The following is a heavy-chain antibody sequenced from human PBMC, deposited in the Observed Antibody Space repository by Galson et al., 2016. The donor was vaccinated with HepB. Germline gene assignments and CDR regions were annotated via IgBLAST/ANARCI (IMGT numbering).Heavy chain of an antibody. Sequence: LRLSCAASGFTFTNNIMSWVRQAPGKGLGWVSTIGGDGATFYGDSVKGRFTISRDDSKSNLYLRMDSLRVEDTATYHCTKRCMTNTCHNADDFWGQGTLVTVSS. CDR2: IGGDGAT. V-gene: IGHV3-23*01. J-gene: IGHJ4*02. CDR3: TKRCMTNTCHNADDF. CDR1: GFTFTNNI. D-gene: IGHD2-8*01.